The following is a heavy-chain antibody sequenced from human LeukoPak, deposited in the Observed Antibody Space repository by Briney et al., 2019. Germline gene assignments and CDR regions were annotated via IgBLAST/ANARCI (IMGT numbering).Heavy chain of an antibody. CDR3: ARGIVVVPAAAPKYNWFDP. J-gene: IGHJ5*02. CDR1: GYTFTGSY. Sequence: ASVKVSCKTSGYTFTGSYVHWVRQAPGQGLEWMGRIDVNSGDTYLAQKFQGRVTMTRDTSISTAYMELSRLRSDDTAVYYCARGIVVVPAAAPKYNWFDPWGQGTLVTVSS. V-gene: IGHV1-2*06. CDR2: IDVNSGDT. D-gene: IGHD2-2*01.